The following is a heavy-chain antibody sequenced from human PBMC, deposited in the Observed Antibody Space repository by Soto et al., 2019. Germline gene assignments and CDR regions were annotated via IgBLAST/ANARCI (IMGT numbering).Heavy chain of an antibody. V-gene: IGHV3-9*01. CDR2: ISWNSGSI. J-gene: IGHJ6*02. CDR3: AKGLYSSGWYYYYYGMDV. D-gene: IGHD6-19*01. CDR1: GFTFDDYA. Sequence: GGSLRLSCAASGFTFDDYAMHWVRQAPGKGLEWVSGISWNSGSIGYADSVKGRFTISRDNAKNSLYLQMNSLRAEDTALYYCAKGLYSSGWYYYYYGMDVWGQGTTVTVSS.